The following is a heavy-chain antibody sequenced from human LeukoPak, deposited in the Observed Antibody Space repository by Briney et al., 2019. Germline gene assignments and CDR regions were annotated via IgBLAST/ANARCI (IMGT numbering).Heavy chain of an antibody. V-gene: IGHV3-48*04. Sequence: GGSLRLSYAASGFTFSSYTMNWVRQAPGKGLEWLSYISSSSSTIYYADSVKGRFTISRDNAKNSLYLQTNSLRAEDTAVYYCARGGVPGVTAIQSHAFDIWGQGTMVTVSS. J-gene: IGHJ3*02. CDR2: ISSSSSTI. CDR3: ARGGVPGVTAIQSHAFDI. CDR1: GFTFSSYT. D-gene: IGHD2-21*02.